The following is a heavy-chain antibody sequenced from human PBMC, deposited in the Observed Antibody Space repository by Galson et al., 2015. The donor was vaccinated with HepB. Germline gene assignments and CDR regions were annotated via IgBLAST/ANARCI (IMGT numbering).Heavy chain of an antibody. Sequence: SLRLSCAASGFTFSGSAMHWVRQASGKGLEWVGRIGSKAHSYATAYTASVIGRFTISRDDSKNTAYLQMNSLKTEDTAVYYCTRLGDLSGYSSRWGQGTLVTVSS. CDR1: GFTFSGSA. V-gene: IGHV3-73*01. J-gene: IGHJ4*02. CDR2: IGSKAHSYAT. CDR3: TRLGDLSGYSSR. D-gene: IGHD6-13*01.